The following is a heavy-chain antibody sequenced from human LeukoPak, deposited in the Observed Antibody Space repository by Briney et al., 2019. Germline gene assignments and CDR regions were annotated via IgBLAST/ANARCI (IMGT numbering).Heavy chain of an antibody. D-gene: IGHD3-10*01. Sequence: SETLSLTCAVSGASVSSSTYSWSWIRQPPGKGLDWIAYIYYNGRTTYNPSLKSRVTISLDTSKNQFSLRLSSVTDADTAVYYCASDYGSGSWRFDYWGQGTLATVSS. J-gene: IGHJ4*02. CDR1: GASVSSSTYS. CDR2: IYYNGRT. CDR3: ASDYGSGSWRFDY. V-gene: IGHV4-61*01.